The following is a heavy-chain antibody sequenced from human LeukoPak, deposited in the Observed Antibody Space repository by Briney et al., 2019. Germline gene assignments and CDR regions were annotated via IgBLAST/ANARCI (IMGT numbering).Heavy chain of an antibody. CDR2: MNPNTGNT. CDR1: GYTFTSYD. J-gene: IGHJ6*03. CDR3: ARGVGATISYYHYYIDV. V-gene: IGHV1-8*03. D-gene: IGHD1-26*01. Sequence: VASVKVSCKASGYTFTSYDINWVRQASGQGLEWMGWMNPNTGNTGYAQKFQGRVTITRNTSISTDYMELSSLRSEDTAVYYCARGVGATISYYHYYIDVWGKGTTVTVSS.